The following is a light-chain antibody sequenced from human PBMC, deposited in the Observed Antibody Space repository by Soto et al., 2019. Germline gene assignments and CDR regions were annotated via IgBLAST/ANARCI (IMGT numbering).Light chain of an antibody. CDR1: SSDVGNCNC. J-gene: IGLJ2*01. CDR2: EVS. CDR3: SSYAGSYTLV. V-gene: IGLV2-14*01. Sequence: QSALTQPASVSGSPGQSITISCTGASSDVGNCNCVSWYQQHPGKAPKLMIYEVSNRPSGVSDRFSGSKAGNTASLTISGLQAEDEADYYCSSYAGSYTLVFGGGTKVTVL.